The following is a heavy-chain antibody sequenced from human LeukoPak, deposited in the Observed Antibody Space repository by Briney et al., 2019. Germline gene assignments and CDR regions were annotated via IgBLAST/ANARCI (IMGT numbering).Heavy chain of an antibody. V-gene: IGHV4-39*01. CDR3: ARHGSPMYYFDY. J-gene: IGHJ4*02. CDR2: IHYSATT. D-gene: IGHD1-26*01. Sequence: PSETLSLTCTVSGVSISSSRYYWGWIRQPPGEGLEWIGSIHYSATTYYNSPLKTRVTISVDTSENQFSLRLNVTAADTAVYYCARHGSPMYYFDYWGQGTLVTVSS. CDR1: GVSISSSRYY.